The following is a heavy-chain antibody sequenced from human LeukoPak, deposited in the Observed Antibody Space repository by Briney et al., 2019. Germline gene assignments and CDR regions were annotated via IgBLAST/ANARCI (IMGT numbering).Heavy chain of an antibody. CDR3: AKDKEYSSSKFDY. J-gene: IGHJ4*02. CDR1: GFTFSSHA. V-gene: IGHV3-23*01. Sequence: GGSLRLSCAASGFTFSSHAMSWVRQAPGKGLEWVSAISGGGGSTYYADSVKGRFTISRDNSKNTLYLQMNSLRAEDTAVYYCAKDKEYSSSKFDYWGQGTLVTVSS. CDR2: ISGGGGST. D-gene: IGHD6-6*01.